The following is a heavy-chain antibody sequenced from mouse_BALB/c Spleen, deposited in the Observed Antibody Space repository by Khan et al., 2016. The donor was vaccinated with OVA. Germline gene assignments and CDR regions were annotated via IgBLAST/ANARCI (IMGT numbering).Heavy chain of an antibody. J-gene: IGHJ4*01. CDR2: ISYSGLT. CDR1: GYSITSNSA. CDR3: ARGNYYGYTMDY. D-gene: IGHD1-1*01. V-gene: IGHV3-2*02. Sequence: EVQLQASGPGLVKPSQSLSLPCTVTGYSITSNSAWNWIRQFPGNKLEWMGYISYSGLTSYNPSLKSRISITRDTSKKQFSLLLNSVTTEDTATYYCARGNYYGYTMDYWGQGTSVTVSS.